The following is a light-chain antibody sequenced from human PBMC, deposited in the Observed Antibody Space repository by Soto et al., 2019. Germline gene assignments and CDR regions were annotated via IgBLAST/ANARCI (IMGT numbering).Light chain of an antibody. CDR3: CSYAGTVAYV. J-gene: IGLJ1*01. CDR2: EVN. Sequence: QSVLSQPSTVSESLGQSFTISCAGKGSGVGGYYLVSWYQQHPCKVPKQHIREVNTRPSRRSNGLSGSQSGGTASLTISGLHAEDEADYVSCSYAGTVAYVFGTGTKVTVL. CDR1: GSGVGGYYL. V-gene: IGLV2-23*02.